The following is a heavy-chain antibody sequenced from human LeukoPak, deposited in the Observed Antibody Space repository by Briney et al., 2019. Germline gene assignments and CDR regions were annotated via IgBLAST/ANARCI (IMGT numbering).Heavy chain of an antibody. CDR3: AELGITMIGGV. CDR1: GFTFSTYS. V-gene: IGHV3-21*01. CDR2: ITTSGSYI. Sequence: GGSLRLSCAASGFTFSTYSMNWVRQAPGKGLEWVSSITTSGSYIYYADSVKGRFTISRDNAKNSLYLQMNSLRAEDTAVYYCAELGITMIGGVWGKGTTVTISS. J-gene: IGHJ6*04. D-gene: IGHD3-10*02.